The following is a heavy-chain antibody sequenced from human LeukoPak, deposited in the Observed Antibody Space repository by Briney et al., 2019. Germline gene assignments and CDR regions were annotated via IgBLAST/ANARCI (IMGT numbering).Heavy chain of an antibody. Sequence: PGGSLRLSCAASGVTFSSYAMHWVRQAPGKGLEWVAVIAYDGSMKYYEESVKGRFTISRDNSKNTLYLQMNSLRAEDTAVYYCARDRSGSYYDYWGQGTLVTVSS. CDR1: GVTFSSYA. CDR3: ARDRSGSYYDY. V-gene: IGHV3-30*04. D-gene: IGHD1-26*01. CDR2: IAYDGSMK. J-gene: IGHJ4*02.